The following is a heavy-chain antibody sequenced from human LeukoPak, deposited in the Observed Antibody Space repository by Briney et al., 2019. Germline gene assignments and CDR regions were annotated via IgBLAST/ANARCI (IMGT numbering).Heavy chain of an antibody. CDR1: GFSVSSKY. CDR2: IYTGGST. CDR3: ARVPYI. V-gene: IGHV3-53*01. J-gene: IGHJ3*02. Sequence: GGSLRLSCAASGFSVSSKYMSWVRQAPGKGLEWVSLIYTGGSTHYTDSVKGRFTISRGNSENTLYLQMDSLRAEDTAMYYCARVPYIWGQGTMVTVSS.